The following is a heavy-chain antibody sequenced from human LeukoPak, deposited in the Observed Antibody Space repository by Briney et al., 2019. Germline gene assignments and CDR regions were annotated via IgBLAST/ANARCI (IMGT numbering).Heavy chain of an antibody. Sequence: PSETLSLTCTVSGGSISSSSYYWGWIRQPPGKGLEWIGSIYYSASTYYNPSLKSRVTISVDTSKNHFSLKLSSATASDTAVYYCARNWKANYYYYYYMDVWGKGTRVTVSS. J-gene: IGHJ6*03. CDR1: GGSISSSSYY. CDR3: ARNWKANYYYYYYMDV. V-gene: IGHV4-39*02. CDR2: IYYSAST. D-gene: IGHD1-20*01.